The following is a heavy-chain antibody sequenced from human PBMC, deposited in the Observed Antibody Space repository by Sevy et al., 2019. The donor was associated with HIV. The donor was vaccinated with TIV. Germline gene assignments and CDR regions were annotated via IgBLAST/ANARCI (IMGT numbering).Heavy chain of an antibody. V-gene: IGHV4-38-2*01. J-gene: IGHJ4*02. D-gene: IGHD7-27*01. CDR3: ASHDWGREDY. CDR2: IHYSGNT. Sequence: SETLSLTCVVSGSSISSGYWWDWFRRPPGKGLEWIGAIHYSGNTQYTPSLKSQVTVSADTSKNQFSLRLTSMTAADTAVYYCASHDWGREDYWGQGTLVTVSS. CDR1: GSSISSGYW.